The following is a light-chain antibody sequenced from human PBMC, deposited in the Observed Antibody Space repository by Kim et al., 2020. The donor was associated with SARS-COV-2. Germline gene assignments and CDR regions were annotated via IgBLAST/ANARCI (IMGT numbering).Light chain of an antibody. J-gene: IGKJ3*01. CDR3: QQYADLPPYT. CDR1: QDIRQY. CDR2: DAS. V-gene: IGKV1-33*01. Sequence: SIGDRVTITCQASQDIRQYLSWYQQKPGKAPKLLIYDASNLETGVTSRFSGGGSGTHFTFTISSLQPEDFATYYCQQYADLPPYTFGPGTKVDIK.